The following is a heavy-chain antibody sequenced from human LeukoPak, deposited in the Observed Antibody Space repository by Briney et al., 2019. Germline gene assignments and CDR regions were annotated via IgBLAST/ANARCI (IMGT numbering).Heavy chain of an antibody. D-gene: IGHD6-13*01. Sequence: GGSLRLSCAASGFIFSGYGMHWVRQAPGKGLQWVTFIRYEGSNKYYADSVKGRFTISRDNSKNTLYLQMNSLRAEDTAVYYCAKDWYSSSWGLFQHWGQGTLVTVSS. CDR3: AKDWYSSSWGLFQH. CDR2: IRYEGSNK. CDR1: GFIFSGYG. J-gene: IGHJ1*01. V-gene: IGHV3-30*02.